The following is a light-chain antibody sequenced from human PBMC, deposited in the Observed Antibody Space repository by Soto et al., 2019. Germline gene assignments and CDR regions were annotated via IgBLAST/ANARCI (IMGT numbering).Light chain of an antibody. CDR2: AAS. J-gene: IGKJ1*01. V-gene: IGKV1-5*01. CDR1: QSISGW. Sequence: DIQMTQSPSTLSASVGDRVTITCRASQSISGWLAWYQQKPGKVPKLLIYAASTLQSGVPSRFSGSRSGTDFTLTISSLQPEDFATYYCLLDFSYFWAFGQGTKVDIK. CDR3: LLDFSYFWA.